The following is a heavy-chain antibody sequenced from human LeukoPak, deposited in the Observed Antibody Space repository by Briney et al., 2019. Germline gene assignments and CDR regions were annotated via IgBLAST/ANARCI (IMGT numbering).Heavy chain of an antibody. D-gene: IGHD1-26*01. CDR3: ARGATFLVGATTSVVDY. CDR2: MNPNSGNT. V-gene: IGHV1-8*01. J-gene: IGHJ4*02. CDR1: GCTFTSYD. Sequence: ASVKVSCKASGCTFTSYDINWVRQATGQGLEWMGWMNPNSGNTGYAQKFQGRVTMTRNTSISTAYMELSSLRSEDTAVYYCARGATFLVGATTSVVDYWGQGTLVTVSS.